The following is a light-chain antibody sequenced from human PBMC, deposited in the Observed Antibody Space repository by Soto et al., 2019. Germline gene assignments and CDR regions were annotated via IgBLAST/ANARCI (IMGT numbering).Light chain of an antibody. CDR1: QSLLHSDGNTY. CDR2: QIS. CDR3: QQYYSTPIT. Sequence: DIVITQTPLSSPVTLGQPASISCRSSQSLLHSDGNTYLSWLQQRPGQPPRLLIYQISKRFSGVPDRFSGSGAGTDFTLTISSLQAEDVAVYYCQQYYSTPITFGQGTRLEIK. V-gene: IGKV2-24*01. J-gene: IGKJ5*01.